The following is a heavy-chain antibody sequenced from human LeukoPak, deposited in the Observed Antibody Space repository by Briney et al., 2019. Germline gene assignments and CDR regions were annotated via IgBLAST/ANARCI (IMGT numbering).Heavy chain of an antibody. CDR3: ARDRRTYSSGWYDY. V-gene: IGHV1-69*05. CDR1: GGTLSSYA. Sequence: ASVKVSCKASGGTLSSYAISWVRQAPGQGLEWMGRIIPIFGTANYAQKFQGRVTITTDESTSTAYMELSSLRSEDTAVYYCARDRRTYSSGWYDYWGQGTLVTVSS. D-gene: IGHD6-19*01. J-gene: IGHJ4*02. CDR2: IIPIFGTA.